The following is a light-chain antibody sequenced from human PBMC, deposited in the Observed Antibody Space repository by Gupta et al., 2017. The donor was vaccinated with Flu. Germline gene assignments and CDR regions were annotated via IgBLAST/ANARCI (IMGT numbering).Light chain of an antibody. CDR2: DAS. CDR3: QQRRNWPIT. Sequence: PATLSLSPGERATLSCRASQSVSSFLAWYQQKPGQAPRLLIYDASNRATGIPARFSGSGSGTDFTLTISSLEPEDFAVYYCQQRRNWPITFGQGTQLEIK. J-gene: IGKJ5*01. CDR1: QSVSSF. V-gene: IGKV3-11*01.